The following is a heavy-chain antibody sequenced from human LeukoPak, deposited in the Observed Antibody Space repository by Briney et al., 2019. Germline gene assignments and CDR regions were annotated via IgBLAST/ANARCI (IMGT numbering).Heavy chain of an antibody. CDR3: VRHYYYGSFMRMGD. CDR2: INHSGSP. CDR1: GGSFSDYS. Sequence: SETLSLTCAVYGGSFSDYSWTRIRQSPGKGLEWIGEINHSGSPNFNPSLTSRVTMSLDTSKKQFSLKLSSVTAADTAVYYCVRHYYYGSFMRMGDRGKGITVTVTS. V-gene: IGHV4-34*01. D-gene: IGHD3-10*01. J-gene: IGHJ6*04.